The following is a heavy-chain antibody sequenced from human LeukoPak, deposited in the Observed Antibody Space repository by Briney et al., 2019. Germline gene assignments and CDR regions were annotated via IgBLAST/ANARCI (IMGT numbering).Heavy chain of an antibody. V-gene: IGHV3-74*01. CDR1: GFTFSSEW. CDR3: ARDLPRTSGP. Sequence: GGSLRLSSAASGFTFSSEWMHWVRQAPGRGLVWISHINSDGGSTHYGDSVKGRFTVSRDNAKNTLYLQMNSLRAEDTAVYYCARDLPRTSGPWGQGTLVTVSS. D-gene: IGHD3-10*01. J-gene: IGHJ5*02. CDR2: INSDGGST.